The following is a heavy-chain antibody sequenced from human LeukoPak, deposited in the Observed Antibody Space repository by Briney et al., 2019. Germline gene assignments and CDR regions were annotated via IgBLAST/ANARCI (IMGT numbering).Heavy chain of an antibody. CDR2: INPSGGST. CDR1: GHTFTSYY. Sequence: GASVKVSCKASGHTFTSYYMHWVRQAPGQGLEWMGIINPSGGSTSYAQKFQGRVTMTRDMSTSTVYMELSSLRSEDTAVYYCARAGRDYYDSSGLDYWGQGTLVTVSS. D-gene: IGHD3-22*01. CDR3: ARAGRDYYDSSGLDY. V-gene: IGHV1-46*01. J-gene: IGHJ4*02.